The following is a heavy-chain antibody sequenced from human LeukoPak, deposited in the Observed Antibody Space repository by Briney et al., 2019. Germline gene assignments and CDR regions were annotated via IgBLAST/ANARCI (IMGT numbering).Heavy chain of an antibody. Sequence: ASVKVSCKASGYTFTSYGISWVRQAPGQGLEWIGWISAYNGNTNYAQKLQGRVTMTTDTSTSTAYMELRSLRSDDTAVYYCARVGLRFTMIVVVISAFDIWGQGTLVTVSS. V-gene: IGHV1-18*01. CDR1: GYTFTSYG. CDR3: ARVGLRFTMIVVVISAFDI. CDR2: ISAYNGNT. D-gene: IGHD3-22*01. J-gene: IGHJ3*02.